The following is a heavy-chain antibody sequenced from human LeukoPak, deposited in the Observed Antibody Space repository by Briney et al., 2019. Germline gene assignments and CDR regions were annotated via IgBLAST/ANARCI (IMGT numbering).Heavy chain of an antibody. CDR3: AKRGLGVLLWFGESPFDY. D-gene: IGHD3-10*01. V-gene: IGHV3-23*01. CDR1: GFTFSSYA. Sequence: GGSLRLSCAASGFTFSSYAMSWVRQAPGKGLEWVSTINGSGGSTYYADSVKGRFTISRDNSKNTLYLQMNSLRAEDTAVYYCAKRGLGVLLWFGESPFDYWGQGTLVTVSS. CDR2: INGSGGST. J-gene: IGHJ4*02.